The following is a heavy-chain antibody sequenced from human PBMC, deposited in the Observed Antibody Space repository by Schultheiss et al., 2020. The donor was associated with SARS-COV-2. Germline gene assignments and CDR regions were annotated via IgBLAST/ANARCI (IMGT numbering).Heavy chain of an antibody. CDR3: ARATGSGWYDY. D-gene: IGHD6-19*01. CDR2: ISYDGSNK. CDR1: GFTFSSYG. V-gene: IGHV3-30*03. Sequence: GESLKISCAASGFTFSSYGMHWVRQAPGKGLEWVAVISYDGSNKYYADSVKGRFTISRDNAKNSLYLQMNSLRDEDTAVYYCARATGSGWYDYWGQGTLVTVSS. J-gene: IGHJ4*02.